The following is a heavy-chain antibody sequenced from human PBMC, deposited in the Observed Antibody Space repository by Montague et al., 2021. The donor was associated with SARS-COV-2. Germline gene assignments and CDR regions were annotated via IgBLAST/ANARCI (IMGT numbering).Heavy chain of an antibody. J-gene: IGHJ6*02. Sequence: SLRLSFSASGFTVSSNYMSWVRQAPGKGLEWVSVIYSGGSTYYADSVKGRFTISRDNSKNTLYLQMNSLRAEDTAVYYCARGGHSSSWYYYYGMDVWGQGTTVTVSS. CDR1: GFTVSSNY. D-gene: IGHD6-13*01. CDR3: ARGGHSSSWYYYYGMDV. V-gene: IGHV3-53*01. CDR2: IYSGGST.